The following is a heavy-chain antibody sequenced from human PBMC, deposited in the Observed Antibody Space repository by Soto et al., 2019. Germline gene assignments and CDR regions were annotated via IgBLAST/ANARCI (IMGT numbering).Heavy chain of an antibody. J-gene: IGHJ4*02. CDR2: IRSKAYGGTT. V-gene: IGHV3-49*04. D-gene: IGHD1-1*01. Sequence: GGSLRLSCTASGFTFGDYAMSWVRQAPGKGLEWVGFIRSKAYGGTTEYAASLKGRFTISRDDSKSIAYLQMNSLKTEDTAVYYCTGVNEEGYYFDYWGQGTLVTVSS. CDR3: TGVNEEGYYFDY. CDR1: GFTFGDYA.